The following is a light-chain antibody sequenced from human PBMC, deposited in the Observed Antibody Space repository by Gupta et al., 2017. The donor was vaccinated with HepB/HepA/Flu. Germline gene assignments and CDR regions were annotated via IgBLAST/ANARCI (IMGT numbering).Light chain of an antibody. J-gene: IGKJ1*01. CDR3: QQSHSTPPT. CDR1: QSIRSY. Sequence: DIQMTQSPSSLSASVGDRVTITCRASQSIRSYLNWYQQKPGKAPKLLIYAASSLQSGVPSRLSVSGSGTDFTLTISSLQPEDFAIYYCQQSHSTPPTFGQGTKVEIK. CDR2: AAS. V-gene: IGKV1-39*01.